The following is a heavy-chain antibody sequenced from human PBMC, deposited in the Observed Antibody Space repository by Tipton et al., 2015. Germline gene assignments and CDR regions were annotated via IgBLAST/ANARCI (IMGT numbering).Heavy chain of an antibody. Sequence: TLSLTCTVSGGSISSDNRYWGWIRQPPGKGLEWIGEINHSGSTNYNPSLKSRVTISVDTSKNQFSLKLTSVTAADTAVYYCACQDYDSLTRDYQTVDYWGQGTLVTVSS. CDR2: INHSGST. CDR1: GGSISSDNRY. D-gene: IGHD3-9*01. J-gene: IGHJ4*02. CDR3: ACQDYDSLTRDYQTVDY. V-gene: IGHV4-39*07.